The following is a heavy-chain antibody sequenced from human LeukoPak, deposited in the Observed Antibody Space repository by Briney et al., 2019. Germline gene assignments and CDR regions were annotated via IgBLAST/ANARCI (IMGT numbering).Heavy chain of an antibody. D-gene: IGHD2-21*02. Sequence: PGGSLRLSCAASGFTFSSYWMSWVRQAPGKGLEWVANIKQDGSEKYYVDSVKGRFTISRDNAKNSLYLQMNSLRAEDTAVYYCARPPAYCGGDCYSDYWGQGTLVTVSS. CDR1: GFTFSSYW. CDR3: ARPPAYCGGDCYSDY. J-gene: IGHJ4*02. V-gene: IGHV3-7*01. CDR2: IKQDGSEK.